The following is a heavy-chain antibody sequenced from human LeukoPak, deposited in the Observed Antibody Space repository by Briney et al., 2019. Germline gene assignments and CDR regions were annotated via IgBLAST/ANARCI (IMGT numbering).Heavy chain of an antibody. V-gene: IGHV3-23*01. CDR2: ISGSGGST. D-gene: IGHD4-11*01. CDR3: AKDLRMTTVTTEGWYYYMDV. CDR1: GFTFSSYW. J-gene: IGHJ6*03. Sequence: PGGSLRLSCAASGFTFSSYWMSWVRQAPGKGLEWVSAISGSGGSTYYADSVKGRFTISRDNSKNTLYLQMNSLRAEDTAVYYCAKDLRMTTVTTEGWYYYMDVWGKGTTVTVSS.